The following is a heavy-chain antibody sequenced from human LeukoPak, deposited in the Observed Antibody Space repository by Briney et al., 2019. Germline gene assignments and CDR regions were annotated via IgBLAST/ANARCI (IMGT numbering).Heavy chain of an antibody. V-gene: IGHV3-23*01. CDR3: AKPVAGTGYFDY. J-gene: IGHJ4*02. D-gene: IGHD6-19*01. CDR2: ISGSGGTT. Sequence: PGGSLRLSCAVSGFTFSSYAMSWVRQAPGKGLGWVSTISGSGGTTYYADSVKGRFTISRDNSKNTLYLQMNSLRAEDTAVYYCAKPVAGTGYFDYWGQGTLVTVPS. CDR1: GFTFSSYA.